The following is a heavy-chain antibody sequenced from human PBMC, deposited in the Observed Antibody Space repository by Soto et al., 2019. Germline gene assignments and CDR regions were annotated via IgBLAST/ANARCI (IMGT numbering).Heavy chain of an antibody. CDR1: GFTFSSYA. V-gene: IGHV3-23*01. CDR3: AKGHSYDSSGPGCSAP. D-gene: IGHD3-22*01. CDR2: ISGSGGST. Sequence: PGGSLRLSCAASGFTFSSYAMSWVRQAPGKGLEWVSAISGSGGSTYYADSVKGRFTISRDNSKNTLYLQMNSLRAEDTAVYSCAKGHSYDSSGPGCSAPWGQGPLVTVSS. J-gene: IGHJ5*02.